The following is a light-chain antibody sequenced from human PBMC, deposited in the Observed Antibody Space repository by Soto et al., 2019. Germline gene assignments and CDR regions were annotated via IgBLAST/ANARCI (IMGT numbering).Light chain of an antibody. Sequence: TQSPATLSVSPGEGATLSCRASQNIKNLLAWYQQRPGQSPRLLFYGASTRATGVPARFSGSGSGTEITLAISSLQSEDFAVYYCQQYHNWPITFGQGTRLEIK. J-gene: IGKJ5*01. CDR2: GAS. CDR1: QNIKNL. V-gene: IGKV3-15*01. CDR3: QQYHNWPIT.